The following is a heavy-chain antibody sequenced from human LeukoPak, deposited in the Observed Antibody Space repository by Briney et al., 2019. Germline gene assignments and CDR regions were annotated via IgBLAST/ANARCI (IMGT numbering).Heavy chain of an antibody. D-gene: IGHD5-18*01. Sequence: GRSLRLSGAASGFTFSSYAMHWVRQAPGKGLEWVAVISYDGSNKYYADSVKGRFTISRDNSKNTLYLQMNSLRAEDTAVYYCARDTAMGEYYFDYWGQGTLVTVSS. CDR1: GFTFSSYA. J-gene: IGHJ4*02. CDR3: ARDTAMGEYYFDY. V-gene: IGHV3-30-3*01. CDR2: ISYDGSNK.